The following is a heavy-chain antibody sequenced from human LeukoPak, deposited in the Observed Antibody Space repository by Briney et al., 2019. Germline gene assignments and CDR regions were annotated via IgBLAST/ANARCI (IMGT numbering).Heavy chain of an antibody. Sequence: SVKVSCKASGYTFTSYDINWVRQVTGQGLEWMGWMNPKSGNTGYAQKFQGRVTITRNTSISTAYMEVSSLRYEDTAVYYCARRAVDNSYYYYMDVWGKGTTVTVSS. CDR2: MNPKSGNT. J-gene: IGHJ6*03. CDR3: ARRAVDNSYYYYMDV. D-gene: IGHD6-19*01. CDR1: GYTFTSYD. V-gene: IGHV1-8*03.